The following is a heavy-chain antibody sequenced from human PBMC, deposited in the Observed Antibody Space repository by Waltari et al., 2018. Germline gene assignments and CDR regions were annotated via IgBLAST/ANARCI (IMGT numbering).Heavy chain of an antibody. CDR3: VKMGSAVFNYIDK. CDR1: GCSIRSYY. D-gene: IGHD2-8*01. J-gene: IGHJ4*02. V-gene: IGHV4-4*09. CDR2: IYTDETT. Sequence: QVQLQESEPGLVKPSETLSPSCTVSGCSIRSYYWSWVRQTPGMELEWIGYIYTDETTKYNPSLESRVTMSVDTSKNQISLSLRSVTAADTATYYCVKMGSAVFNYIDKWGQGTLVSVSA.